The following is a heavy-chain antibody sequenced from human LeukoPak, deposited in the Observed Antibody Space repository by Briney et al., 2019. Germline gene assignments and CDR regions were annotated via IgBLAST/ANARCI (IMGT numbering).Heavy chain of an antibody. Sequence: PGGSLRLSCSASGFTFSSYAMHWVRQAPGKGLEDVSAITSNGGSTYYADSVKGRFTISRDNAKNSLYLQMNSLRAEDTAVYYCARVFPRLERGTDYWGQGTLVTVSS. V-gene: IGHV3-64*04. D-gene: IGHD3-16*01. CDR1: GFTFSSYA. J-gene: IGHJ4*02. CDR2: ITSNGGST. CDR3: ARVFPRLERGTDY.